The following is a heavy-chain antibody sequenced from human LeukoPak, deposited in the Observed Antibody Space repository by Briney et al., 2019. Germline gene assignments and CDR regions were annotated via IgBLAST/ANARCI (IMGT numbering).Heavy chain of an antibody. CDR3: VRGRYYFDH. V-gene: IGHV3-30*03. CDR2: ISYDGSNK. CDR1: GFTFSSYG. D-gene: IGHD5-24*01. Sequence: GGSLRLSCAASGFTFSSYGMHWVRQAPGKGLEWVAVISYDGSNKYYADSVKGRFTISRDNAKNTLYLQMNNLRAEDTAVYYCVRGRYYFDHWGQGTVVTVSS. J-gene: IGHJ4*02.